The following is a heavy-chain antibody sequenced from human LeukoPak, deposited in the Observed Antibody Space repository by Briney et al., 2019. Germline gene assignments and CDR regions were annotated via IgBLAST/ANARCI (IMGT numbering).Heavy chain of an antibody. Sequence: SETLSLTCTVSGGSISNYYWSWIRQPPGKGLEWIGYIYYSGSTNYNPSLKSRVTISVDTSKNQFSLKLSSVTAADTAVYYCARDPIRGYSHWGQGTLVTVSS. CDR3: ARDPIRGYSH. CDR1: GGSISNYY. J-gene: IGHJ4*02. V-gene: IGHV4-59*01. CDR2: IYYSGST. D-gene: IGHD5-18*01.